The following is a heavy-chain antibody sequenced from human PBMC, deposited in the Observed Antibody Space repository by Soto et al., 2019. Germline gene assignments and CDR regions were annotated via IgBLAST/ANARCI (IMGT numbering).Heavy chain of an antibody. CDR1: GFTLSTYW. Sequence: GGSLRLSCVASGFTLSTYWMSWVRQAPGKGLEWVANIKQDGSEKYYVDSVRGRFTISRDNTKNLLYLEMNSLRAEDTAVYYCARDIACSGGSCDDSWGQGTLVTVSS. J-gene: IGHJ4*02. CDR2: IKQDGSEK. V-gene: IGHV3-7*01. D-gene: IGHD2-15*01. CDR3: ARDIACSGGSCDDS.